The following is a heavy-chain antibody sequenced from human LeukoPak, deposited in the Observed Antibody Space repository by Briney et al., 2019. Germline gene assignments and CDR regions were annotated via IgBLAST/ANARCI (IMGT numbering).Heavy chain of an antibody. CDR3: ARDLAGWVDY. CDR2: IHYSGGIT. Sequence: SETLSLTCTVSGGSISSYYWSWIRQPPGKGLEWIGYIHYSGGITYYNPSLKSRVTISVDTSKNQFSLSLSSVTAADTAVYYCARDLAGWVDYWGQGTLVTVSS. CDR1: GGSISSYY. J-gene: IGHJ4*02. V-gene: IGHV4-59*12. D-gene: IGHD1-26*01.